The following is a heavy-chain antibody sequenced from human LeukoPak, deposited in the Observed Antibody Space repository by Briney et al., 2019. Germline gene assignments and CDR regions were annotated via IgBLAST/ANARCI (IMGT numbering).Heavy chain of an antibody. J-gene: IGHJ6*03. CDR3: ARALARVAAHKALRYYYYMDV. CDR1: GYTFTGYY. V-gene: IGHV1-2*02. D-gene: IGHD6-19*01. CDR2: INPNSGGT. Sequence: ASVKVSCKASGYTFTGYYMHWVRQAPGQGLEWMGWINPNSGGTNYAQKFQGRVTMTRDTSISTAYMELSRLRSDDTAVYYCARALARVAAHKALRYYYYMDVWGKGTTVTISS.